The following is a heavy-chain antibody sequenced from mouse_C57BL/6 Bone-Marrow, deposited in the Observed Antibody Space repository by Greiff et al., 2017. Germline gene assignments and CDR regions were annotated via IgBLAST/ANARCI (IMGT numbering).Heavy chain of an antibody. CDR3: TTSSNWGYYFDY. D-gene: IGHD4-1*01. V-gene: IGHV14-4*01. Sequence: EVQLQQSGAELVRPGASVKLSCTASGFNIKDDYMHWVKQRPEQGLEWIGWIDPENGDTEYASKFQGKATITADTSSNTAYLQLSSLTSEDTAVYYCTTSSNWGYYFDYWGQGTTLTVSS. CDR2: IDPENGDT. J-gene: IGHJ2*01. CDR1: GFNIKDDY.